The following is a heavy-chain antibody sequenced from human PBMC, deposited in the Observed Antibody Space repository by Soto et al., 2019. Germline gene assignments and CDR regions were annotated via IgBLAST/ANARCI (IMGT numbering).Heavy chain of an antibody. J-gene: IGHJ4*02. CDR2: IYYSGST. CDR1: GGSISSGGYY. CDR3: ASVDTAMVVGFDY. Sequence: PSETLSLTCTVSGGSISSGGYYWSWIRQHPGKGLEWIGYIYYSGSTYYNPSLKSRVTISVDTSKNQFSLKLSSVTAADTAVYYCASVDTAMVVGFDYWGQGTLLTVSS. D-gene: IGHD5-18*01. V-gene: IGHV4-30-4*08.